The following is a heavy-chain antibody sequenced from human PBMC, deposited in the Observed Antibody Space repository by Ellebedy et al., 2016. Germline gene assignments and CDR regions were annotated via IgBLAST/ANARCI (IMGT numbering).Heavy chain of an antibody. J-gene: IGHJ3*02. CDR1: GYTFTSYG. Sequence: ASVKVSCKASGYTFTSYGISWVRQAPGQGLEWMGWISAYNGNTNYAQKFQGRVTITADKSTSTAYMGLSSLRSEDTAVYYCARDPPAAIWFGESSNAFDIWGQGTMVTVSS. CDR3: ARDPPAAIWFGESSNAFDI. CDR2: ISAYNGNT. D-gene: IGHD3-10*01. V-gene: IGHV1-18*01.